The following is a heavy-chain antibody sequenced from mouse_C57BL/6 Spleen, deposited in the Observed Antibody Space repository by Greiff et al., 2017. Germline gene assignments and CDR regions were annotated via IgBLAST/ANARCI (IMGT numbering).Heavy chain of an antibody. V-gene: IGHV1-15*01. J-gene: IGHJ2*01. CDR3: TRDSSGYDY. CDR1: GYTFTDYE. D-gene: IGHD3-2*02. CDR2: IDPETGGT. Sequence: QVQLQQSGAELVRPGASVTLSCKASGYTFTDYEMHWVKQTPVHGLEWIGAIDPETGGTAYNQKFKGKAILTADKSSSTAYMELRSLTSEDSAVXYCTRDSSGYDYWGQGTTLTVSS.